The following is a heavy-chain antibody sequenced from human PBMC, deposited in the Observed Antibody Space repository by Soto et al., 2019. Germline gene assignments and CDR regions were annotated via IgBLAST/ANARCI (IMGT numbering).Heavy chain of an antibody. V-gene: IGHV3-53*01. CDR2: IYSGGST. J-gene: IGHJ3*02. CDR3: ARDMRDWNDAVDI. CDR1: GFTVSSNY. D-gene: IGHD1-1*01. Sequence: GGSLRLSCAASGFTVSSNYMSWVRQATGKGLEWVSVIYSGGSTYYADSVKVRFTISRDNSKNTLYLQMNSLRAEATAVYFCARDMRDWNDAVDIWGQGTMVTVSS.